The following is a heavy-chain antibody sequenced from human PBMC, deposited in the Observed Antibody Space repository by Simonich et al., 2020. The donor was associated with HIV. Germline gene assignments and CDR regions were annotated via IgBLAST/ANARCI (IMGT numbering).Heavy chain of an antibody. V-gene: IGHV3-15*01. J-gene: IGHJ1*01. CDR3: IAALGVGEYFQH. CDR1: GFTFSNAW. CDR2: IKSKTYGGTT. Sequence: EVQLVESGGGLVKPGGSLRLSCAASGFTFSNAWRSWVRQVPGKGLEVVGRIKSKTYGGTTDYAAPVKGRFTISRDDSKNTLYLQMNSLKTEDTAVYYCIAALGVGEYFQHWGQGTLVTVSS. D-gene: IGHD6-13*01.